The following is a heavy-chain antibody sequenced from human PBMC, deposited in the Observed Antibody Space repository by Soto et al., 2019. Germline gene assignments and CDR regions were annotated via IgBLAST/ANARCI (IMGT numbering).Heavy chain of an antibody. V-gene: IGHV3-23*01. CDR1: GFTFSSYA. D-gene: IGHD3-10*01. J-gene: IGHJ3*02. Sequence: GGSLRLSCAASGFTFSSYAMSWVRQAPGKGLEWVSAISGSGGSTYYADSVKGRFTISRDNSKNTLYLQMNSLRAEDTAVYYWAKDRRKWGPYYFDAFDIWGQGTMVTVSS. CDR3: AKDRRKWGPYYFDAFDI. CDR2: ISGSGGST.